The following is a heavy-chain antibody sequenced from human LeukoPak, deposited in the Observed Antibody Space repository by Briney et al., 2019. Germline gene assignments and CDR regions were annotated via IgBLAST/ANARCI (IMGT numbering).Heavy chain of an antibody. Sequence: GSLRLSCAASGFTFSDYYMSWIRQPPGKGLEWIGSIYHSGSTYYNPSLKSRVTISVDTSKNQFSLKLSSVTAADTAVYYCARAGLRISGSYYYWGQGTLVTVSS. CDR3: ARAGLRISGSYYY. J-gene: IGHJ4*02. CDR1: GFTFSDYY. CDR2: IYHSGST. V-gene: IGHV4-38-2*01. D-gene: IGHD1-26*01.